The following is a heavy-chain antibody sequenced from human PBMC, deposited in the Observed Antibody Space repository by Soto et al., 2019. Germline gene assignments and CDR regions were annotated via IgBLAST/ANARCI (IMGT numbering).Heavy chain of an antibody. CDR3: AHRRAKGGIFGLWDYGMDV. J-gene: IGHJ6*02. V-gene: IGHV2-5*01. CDR1: GFSLITSGVG. Sequence: SGPTLVNPTQTLTLTFTFSGFSLITSGVGVGWIRQPPGKALEWLALIYWNDDKRYSPSLKSRLTITKDTSKNQVVLTMTNMDPVDTATYYCAHRRAKGGIFGLWDYGMDVWGQGTTVTVSS. CDR2: IYWNDDK. D-gene: IGHD3-3*01.